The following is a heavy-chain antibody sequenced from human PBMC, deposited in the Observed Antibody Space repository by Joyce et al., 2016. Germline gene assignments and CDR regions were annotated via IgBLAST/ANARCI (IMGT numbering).Heavy chain of an antibody. Sequence: EVQLVESGGDLVQPGGSLRFPCVASGFTFSRYWINWVRQVPGKGLEWVAGINQDGSEKYYVDSVKGRFTISRDNAKNSLYLQVNSLRAEDTAIYYCARDIRYGYFDYWGQGTLVTVSS. CDR3: ARDIRYGYFDY. V-gene: IGHV3-7*01. D-gene: IGHD1-14*01. CDR2: INQDGSEK. CDR1: GFTFSRYW. J-gene: IGHJ4*02.